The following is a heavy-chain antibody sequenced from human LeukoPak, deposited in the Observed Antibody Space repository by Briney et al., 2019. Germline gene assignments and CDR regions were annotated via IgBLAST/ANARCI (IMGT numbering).Heavy chain of an antibody. CDR3: ARGLKSYDILTAYYTFPYFDY. Sequence: KASETLSLTCTVSGVSLSSYYWTWVRQPPGKGLEWVGDISYSGSTNYNPSLESRVTISVDTSKNQFSLKLSSVTVADTAVYYCARGLKSYDILTAYYTFPYFDYWGQGALVTVSS. J-gene: IGHJ4*02. V-gene: IGHV4-59*01. CDR1: GVSLSSYY. CDR2: ISYSGST. D-gene: IGHD3-9*01.